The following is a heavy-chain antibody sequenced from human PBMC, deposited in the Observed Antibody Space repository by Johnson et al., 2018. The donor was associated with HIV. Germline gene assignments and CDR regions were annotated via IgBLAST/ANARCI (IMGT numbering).Heavy chain of an antibody. Sequence: QMQLVESGGGVVQPGGSLRLSCAASGFTFSNYGMHWVRQAPGKGLEWVAFIRHDGSKKYYADSVKGRFTISRDNSKNTLYLQMNSLRAEDTAVYYCAGAYYYDSSGYYDAFDIWGQGTMVTVSS. D-gene: IGHD3-22*01. J-gene: IGHJ3*02. CDR1: GFTFSNYG. CDR2: IRHDGSKK. CDR3: AGAYYYDSSGYYDAFDI. V-gene: IGHV3-30*02.